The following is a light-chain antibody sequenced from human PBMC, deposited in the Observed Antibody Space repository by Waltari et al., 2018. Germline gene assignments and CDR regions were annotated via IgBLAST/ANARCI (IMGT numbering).Light chain of an antibody. Sequence: EVVLTQSPGPLSLSPGDRATLSCRASQSVSRSFLGWYQQKPGQAPRLLIFGASRRATGIPDRFSGSGSGTDFTLTISRLEPEDSAVYYCQQHGSSPPYTFGQGTKLEIK. CDR3: QQHGSSPPYT. V-gene: IGKV3-20*01. CDR2: GAS. CDR1: QSVSRSF. J-gene: IGKJ2*01.